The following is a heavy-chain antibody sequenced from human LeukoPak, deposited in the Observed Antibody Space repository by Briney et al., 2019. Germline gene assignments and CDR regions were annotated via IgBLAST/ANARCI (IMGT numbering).Heavy chain of an antibody. V-gene: IGHV3-23*01. Sequence: GGSLRLSCAASGFIFSSYSMSWVRQAPGKGLEWVSVITGSGGNTYYAESVKGRFTISKDNSKNTVYLQMNSLRAEDTAVYYCARGLKRWLQFRYYYYYGMDVWGQGTTVTVSS. D-gene: IGHD5-24*01. CDR3: ARGLKRWLQFRYYYYYGMDV. CDR1: GFIFSSYS. CDR2: ITGSGGNT. J-gene: IGHJ6*02.